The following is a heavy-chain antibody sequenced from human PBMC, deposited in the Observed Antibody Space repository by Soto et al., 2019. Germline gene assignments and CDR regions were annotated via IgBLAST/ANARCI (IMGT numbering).Heavy chain of an antibody. CDR3: ARVVVVVPAVPYYCGMDV. Sequence: SETLSLTCTVSGGSISSGDYYWSWIRQPPGKGLEWIGYIYYSGSTYYNPSLKSRVTISVDTSKNQFSLKLSSVTAADTAVYYCARVVVVVPAVPYYCGMDVWGQGTTVTVSS. CDR2: IYYSGST. V-gene: IGHV4-30-4*01. CDR1: GGSISSGDYY. J-gene: IGHJ6*02. D-gene: IGHD2-2*01.